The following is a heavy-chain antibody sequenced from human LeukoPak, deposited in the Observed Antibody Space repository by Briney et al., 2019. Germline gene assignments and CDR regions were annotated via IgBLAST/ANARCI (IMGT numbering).Heavy chain of an antibody. Sequence: GGSLRLSCAASGFIFSSYAIVWVRQAPGKGLEWVAVMSHDGSNRYYADSVKGRFTISRDNSKNTLYLQTNSLRAEDTAVYYCATFRYCSGGSCYSPPWGQGTLVTVSS. CDR3: ATFRYCSGGSCYSPP. V-gene: IGHV3-30*03. CDR2: MSHDGSNR. CDR1: GFIFSSYA. J-gene: IGHJ5*02. D-gene: IGHD2-15*01.